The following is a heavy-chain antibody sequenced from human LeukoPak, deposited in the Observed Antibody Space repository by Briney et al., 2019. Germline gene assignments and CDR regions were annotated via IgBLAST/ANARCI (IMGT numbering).Heavy chain of an antibody. Sequence: GESLKISCKGSGYSFTSYWIGWVRQMPGKGLEWMGIIYPGDSDTRYSPSFQGQVTISADKSISTAYLQWSSLKVSDTAMYYCARGWMATTHYFDYWGQGTLVTVSS. J-gene: IGHJ4*02. V-gene: IGHV5-51*01. D-gene: IGHD5-24*01. CDR3: ARGWMATTHYFDY. CDR2: IYPGDSDT. CDR1: GYSFTSYW.